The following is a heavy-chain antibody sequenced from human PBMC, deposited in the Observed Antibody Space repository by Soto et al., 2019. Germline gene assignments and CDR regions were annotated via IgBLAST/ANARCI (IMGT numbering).Heavy chain of an antibody. J-gene: IGHJ5*02. CDR1: GYTFTSYA. V-gene: IGHV1-3*01. D-gene: IGHD6-13*01. CDR2: INAGNGNT. CDR3: ARESSSSWYGGSNWFDP. Sequence: QVQLVQSGAEVKKPGASVKVSCKASGYTFTSYAMHWVRQAPGQRLEWMGWINAGNGNTKYSQKFQGRVTITRDTSXSXTYMELSSLRSEDTAVYYCARESSSSWYGGSNWFDPWGQGTLVTVSS.